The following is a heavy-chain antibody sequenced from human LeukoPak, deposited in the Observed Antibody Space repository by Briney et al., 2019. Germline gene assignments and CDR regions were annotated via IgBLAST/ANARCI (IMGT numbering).Heavy chain of an antibody. J-gene: IGHJ3*02. CDR2: IIPILGIA. D-gene: IGHD4-17*01. CDR3: ASRKKTTNDAFDI. CDR1: GGTFSSYA. V-gene: IGHV1-69*04. Sequence: SVKVSCKPSGGTFSSYAISWVRQAPGQGLEWMGRIIPILGIANYAQKFQGRVTITADKSTSTAYMELSSLRSEDTAVYYCASRKKTTNDAFDIWGQGTMVTVSS.